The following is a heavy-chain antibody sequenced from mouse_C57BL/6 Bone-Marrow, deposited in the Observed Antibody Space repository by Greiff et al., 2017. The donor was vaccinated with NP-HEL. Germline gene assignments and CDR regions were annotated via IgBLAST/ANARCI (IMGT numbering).Heavy chain of an antibody. CDR3: ARCHDGSFDY. CDR2: IYPGDGDT. V-gene: IGHV1-82*01. J-gene: IGHJ2*01. Sequence: VKLLESGPELVKPGASVKISCKASGYAFSSSWMNWVKQRPGQGLEWIGRIYPGDGDTKYNEKFKGKATLTADKSSSTAYMQLSSLTSDDSAVYFCARCHDGSFDYWGQGTTLTVSS. D-gene: IGHD2-3*01. CDR1: GYAFSSSW.